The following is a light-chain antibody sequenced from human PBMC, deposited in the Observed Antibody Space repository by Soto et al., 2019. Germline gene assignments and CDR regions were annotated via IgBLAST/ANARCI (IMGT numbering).Light chain of an antibody. Sequence: EIVLTQSPATLSLSPGERATLSCRASQSVSSYLAWYQQKPGQAPRLLIYDASNRATGIPARFXGXGXGTXXXXXXXXLEPEDFAVYYCQQRSNWLTFGGGTKVEXX. CDR1: QSVSSY. J-gene: IGKJ4*01. CDR2: DAS. V-gene: IGKV3-11*01. CDR3: QQRSNWLT.